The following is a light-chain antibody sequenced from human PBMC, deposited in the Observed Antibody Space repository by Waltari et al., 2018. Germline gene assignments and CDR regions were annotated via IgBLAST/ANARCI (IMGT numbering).Light chain of an antibody. J-gene: IGLJ3*02. CDR2: KET. Sequence: KPGRAPVVRIRKETERPSGIPERVSGSSSGATVTLTISGVQAEDEGDDYCQSADNTGTDWLFGGGTKVTVL. CDR3: QSADNTGTDWL. V-gene: IGLV3-25*03.